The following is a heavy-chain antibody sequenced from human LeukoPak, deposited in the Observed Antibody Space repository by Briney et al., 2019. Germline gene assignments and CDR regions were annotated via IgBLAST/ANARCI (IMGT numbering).Heavy chain of an antibody. D-gene: IGHD3-10*01. J-gene: IGHJ4*02. Sequence: SETLSLTCTVSGYSISSGYYWGWIRQPPGKGLEWIGSIYHSGSTYYNPSLKSRVTISVDTSKNQFSLKLSSVTAADTAVYYCARSLITMVRRFDYWGQGTLVTVSS. CDR3: ARSLITMVRRFDY. V-gene: IGHV4-38-2*02. CDR1: GYSISSGYY. CDR2: IYHSGST.